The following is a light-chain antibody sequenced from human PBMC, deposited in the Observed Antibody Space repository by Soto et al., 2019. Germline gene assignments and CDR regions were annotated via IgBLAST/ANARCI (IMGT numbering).Light chain of an antibody. V-gene: IGLV1-44*01. CDR2: SNH. CDR1: TSNIGSNT. CDR3: AAWDDSLNGRV. Sequence: QSVLTQPPSASGTPGQRVTISCSGGTSNIGSNTVNWYQQLPGTAPKLLIYSNHQRPSGVPDRFSGSKSGTSASLAISGLQSEDEADYYCAAWDDSLNGRVFGGGTKVTFL. J-gene: IGLJ2*01.